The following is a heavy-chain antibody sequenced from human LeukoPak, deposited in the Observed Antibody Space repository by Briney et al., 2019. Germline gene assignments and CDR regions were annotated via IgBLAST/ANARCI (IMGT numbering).Heavy chain of an antibody. D-gene: IGHD4-17*01. CDR3: ARGTVTFDY. CDR2: ISYDGSNK. V-gene: IGHV3-30*04. J-gene: IGHJ4*02. Sequence: GGSLRLSCAASGFTFSSYAMHWVRQAPGKGLEWVAVISYDGSNKYYADSVKGRFTISRDNSKTTLYLQMNSLRAEDRAVYYGARGTVTFDYWGQGTLVTVSS. CDR1: GFTFSSYA.